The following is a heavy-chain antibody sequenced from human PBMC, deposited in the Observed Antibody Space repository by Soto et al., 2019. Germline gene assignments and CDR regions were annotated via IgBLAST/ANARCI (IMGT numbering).Heavy chain of an antibody. CDR2: IYFNGNT. J-gene: IGHJ4*01. Sequence: SETLSLTCTVSGGPISSYNWSWIRQPPGKGLEWIGYIYFNGNTNYNPSLKRRVTISIATSNNQNPPNLTSVSDADKAVCSCAGISPGGIALCTWGTVSGGSISGDYWG. D-gene: IGHD2-8*02. V-gene: IGHV4-59*01. CDR3: AGISPGGIALCTWGTVSGGSISGDY. CDR1: GGPISSYN.